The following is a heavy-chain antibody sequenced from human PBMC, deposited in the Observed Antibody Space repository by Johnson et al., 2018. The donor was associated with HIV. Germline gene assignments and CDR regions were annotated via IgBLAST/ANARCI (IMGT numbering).Heavy chain of an antibody. CDR1: GFTFSNAW. J-gene: IGHJ3*02. CDR3: AKDPVGATWAFDI. V-gene: IGHV3-11*04. Sequence: QVQLVESGGGVVQPGRSLRVSCAASGFTFSNAWMSWVRQAPGKGLEWVSAISGSGGSTYYTDSVKGRFPISRDTAENLLYLQRNSLRAEDTAVYYCAKDPVGATWAFDIWGQGTMVTVSS. CDR2: ISGSGGST. D-gene: IGHD1-26*01.